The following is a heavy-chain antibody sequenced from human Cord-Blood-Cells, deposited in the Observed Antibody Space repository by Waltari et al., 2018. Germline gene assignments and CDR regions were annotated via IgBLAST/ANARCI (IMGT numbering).Heavy chain of an antibody. J-gene: IGHJ4*02. CDR2: ISSISSYI. CDR3: ARDGYYGSGSYSVNYFDY. CDR1: GFTFSSYS. Sequence: EVQLVESGGGLVKPGGSLRLSCAASGFTFSSYSMNWVRQAPGKGLEWVSSISSISSYIYYADSVKGRFTISRDNAKNSLYLQMNSLRAEDTAVYYCARDGYYGSGSYSVNYFDYWGQGTLVTVSS. V-gene: IGHV3-21*01. D-gene: IGHD3-10*01.